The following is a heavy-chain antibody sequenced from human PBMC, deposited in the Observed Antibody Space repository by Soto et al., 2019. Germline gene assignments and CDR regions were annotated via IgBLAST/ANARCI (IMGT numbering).Heavy chain of an antibody. CDR3: ARGRTVRGVPKLANWFDP. CDR2: INSDGSST. J-gene: IGHJ5*02. CDR1: GLTFNSYW. Sequence: GGSLRLSCAACGLTFNSYWRHWVRQAPGKGLVCVSRINSDGSSTSYADSVKGRFTISRDNAKNTLYLQMNSLRAEDTAVYYCARGRTVRGVPKLANWFDPWGHGTLVTVSS. D-gene: IGHD3-10*01. V-gene: IGHV3-74*01.